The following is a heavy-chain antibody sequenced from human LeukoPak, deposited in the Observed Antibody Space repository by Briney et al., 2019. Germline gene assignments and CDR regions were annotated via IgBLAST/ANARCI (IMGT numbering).Heavy chain of an antibody. CDR2: INPNSGGT. Sequence: ASVKVSCKASGYTFTGYYMHWVRQAPGQGLEWMGWINPNSGGTNYAQKFQGRVTMTRDTSISTAYMELSRLRSDDTAVYYCARDQSSTVVTRDGDAFDIWGQGTMVTVSS. J-gene: IGHJ3*02. CDR3: ARDQSSTVVTRDGDAFDI. V-gene: IGHV1-2*02. CDR1: GYTFTGYY. D-gene: IGHD4-23*01.